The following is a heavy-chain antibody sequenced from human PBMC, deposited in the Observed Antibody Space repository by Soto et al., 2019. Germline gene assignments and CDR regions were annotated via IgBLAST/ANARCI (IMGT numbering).Heavy chain of an antibody. D-gene: IGHD6-19*01. J-gene: IGHJ4*02. CDR2: ISGSGGST. CDR3: AVPGYSSGWFPYYFDY. Sequence: LRLSCAASGFTFSSYAMSWVRQAPGKGLEWVSAISGSGGSTYYADSVKGRFTISRDNSKNTLYLQMNSLRAEDTAVYYCAVPGYSSGWFPYYFDYWGQGTLVTVSS. CDR1: GFTFSSYA. V-gene: IGHV3-23*01.